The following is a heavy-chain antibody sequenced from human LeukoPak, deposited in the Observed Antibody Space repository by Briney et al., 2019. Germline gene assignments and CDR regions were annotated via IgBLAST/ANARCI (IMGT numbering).Heavy chain of an antibody. CDR3: ARDLGQLTHDY. CDR1: GYTFTSYY. D-gene: IGHD6-6*01. Sequence: GASVKASCKASGYTFTSYYMHWVRQAPGQGLEWMGIINPSGGSTSYAQKFQGRVTMTRDMSTSTVYMELSSLRSEDTAVYYCARDLGQLTHDYWGQGTLVTVSS. J-gene: IGHJ4*02. CDR2: INPSGGST. V-gene: IGHV1-46*01.